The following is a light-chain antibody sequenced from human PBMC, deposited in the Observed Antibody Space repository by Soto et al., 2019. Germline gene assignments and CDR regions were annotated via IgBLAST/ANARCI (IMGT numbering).Light chain of an antibody. CDR2: DAS. J-gene: IGKJ2*01. Sequence: EIVLTQSPATLSLSPGERATLSCRASQSVSSYLAWYQQKPGQAPRLLIYDASNRATGIPARFSGSGSGTDFTLTCSSLEPEDFAVYYCQRRSNWPPTFGQGTKLEIK. CDR1: QSVSSY. V-gene: IGKV3-11*01. CDR3: QRRSNWPPT.